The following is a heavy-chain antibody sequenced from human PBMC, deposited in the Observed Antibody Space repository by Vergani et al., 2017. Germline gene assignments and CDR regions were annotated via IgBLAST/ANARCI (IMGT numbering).Heavy chain of an antibody. CDR2: IIPIFGTA. Sequence: QVQLVQSGAEVKKPGSSFTVSCTPSVGTFSTSPISWVRHAPAQALPWFSLIIPIFGTANYAQKFQGRVTITADESTSTAYMELSSLRSEDTAVYYCARPRSKGPGIAAAGNYDYWGQGTLVTVSS. J-gene: IGHJ4*02. V-gene: IGHV1-69*01. CDR1: VGTFSTSP. D-gene: IGHD6-13*01. CDR3: ARPRSKGPGIAAAGNYDY.